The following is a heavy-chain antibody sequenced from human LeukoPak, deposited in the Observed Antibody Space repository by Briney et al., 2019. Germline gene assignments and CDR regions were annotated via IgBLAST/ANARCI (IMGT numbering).Heavy chain of an antibody. J-gene: IGHJ3*02. CDR3: ARLRSGCGGDCLDAFDI. V-gene: IGHV4-59*08. Sequence: PSETLSLTCTVSGGSISSYYWSWIRQPPGKGLGWIGYIYYRGSSNYNPSLKSRVTISVDTSKNQFSLKLSSVTAADTAVYYCARLRSGCGGDCLDAFDIWGQGTMVTVSS. CDR2: IYYRGSS. CDR1: GGSISSYY. D-gene: IGHD2-21*02.